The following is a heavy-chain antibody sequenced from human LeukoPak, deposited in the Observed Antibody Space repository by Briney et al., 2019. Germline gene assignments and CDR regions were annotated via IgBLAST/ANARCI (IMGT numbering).Heavy chain of an antibody. V-gene: IGHV1-46*01. CDR1: GYTFTSYY. CDR2: INPSGGST. Sequence: ASVKVSCKASGYTFTSYYMHWVRQAPGQGLEWMGTINPSGGSTSYAQKFQGRVTMTRDTSTSTVYMELSSLRSEDTAVYYCARDYTPSSSGYYDPSFEYWGQGTLVTVSS. CDR3: ARDYTPSSSGYYDPSFEY. J-gene: IGHJ4*02. D-gene: IGHD3-22*01.